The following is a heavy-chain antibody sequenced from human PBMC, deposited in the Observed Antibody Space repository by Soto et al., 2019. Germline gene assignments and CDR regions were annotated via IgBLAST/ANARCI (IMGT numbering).Heavy chain of an antibody. Sequence: EVQLVESGGGLVQPGGSLKLSCAASGFTFSGSAMHWVRQASGKGLEWVGRIRSKANSYATAYAASVKGRFTISRDDSKNTAYLQMNSLKTEDTAVYYCTRLGYSSSSSDYYYYMDVWGKGTTVTVSS. CDR2: IRSKANSYAT. D-gene: IGHD6-6*01. CDR3: TRLGYSSSSSDYYYYMDV. J-gene: IGHJ6*03. CDR1: GFTFSGSA. V-gene: IGHV3-73*01.